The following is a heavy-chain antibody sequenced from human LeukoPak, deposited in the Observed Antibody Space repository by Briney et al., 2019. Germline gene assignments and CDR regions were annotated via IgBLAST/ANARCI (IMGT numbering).Heavy chain of an antibody. V-gene: IGHV1-69*05. J-gene: IGHJ3*02. D-gene: IGHD1-26*01. Sequence: SSVKVSYKASGGTFSSYAISWVRQAPGQGLEWMGGIIPIFGTANYAQKFQGRVTITTDESTSTAYMELSSLRSEDTAVYYCARAGIVGAKKAFDIWGQGTMVTVSS. CDR3: ARAGIVGAKKAFDI. CDR1: GGTFSSYA. CDR2: IIPIFGTA.